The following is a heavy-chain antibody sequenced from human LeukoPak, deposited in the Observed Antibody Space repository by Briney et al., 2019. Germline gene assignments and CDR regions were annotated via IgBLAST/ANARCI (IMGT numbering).Heavy chain of an antibody. Sequence: GGSLRLSCAASGFTLSTYWMTWVRQAPGKGLEWVANIKQDGSEKYYVDSVKGRFTISRDNAKKLLNLQMNSLRVEDTAVYYCARDRGSSGRLGRFDNWGQGTLVTVSP. J-gene: IGHJ4*02. CDR2: IKQDGSEK. CDR3: ARDRGSSGRLGRFDN. D-gene: IGHD6-19*01. V-gene: IGHV3-7*01. CDR1: GFTLSTYW.